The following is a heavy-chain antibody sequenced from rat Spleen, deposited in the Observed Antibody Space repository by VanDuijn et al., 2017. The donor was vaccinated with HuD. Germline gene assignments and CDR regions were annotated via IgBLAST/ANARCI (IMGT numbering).Heavy chain of an antibody. J-gene: IGHJ3*01. D-gene: IGHD1-10*01. CDR2: LRNVCYNS. V-gene: IGHV5S23*01. CDR3: ARQDNYVGFAY. CDR1: VFHFSFSD. Sequence: EVQLVESGGGLVQPGRSLPLSCAASVFHFSFSDMVLFRQAPQKGLEWVAFLRNVCYNSYYLVSVKCRFTISRDSAKSTLYLQMDSLRSEDTATYYCARQDNYVGFAYWGQGTLVTVSS.